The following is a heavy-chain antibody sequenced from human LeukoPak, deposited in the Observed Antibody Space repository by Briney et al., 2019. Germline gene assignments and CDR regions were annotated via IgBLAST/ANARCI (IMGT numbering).Heavy chain of an antibody. CDR2: IYTSGTT. V-gene: IGHV4-61*02. D-gene: IGHD3-3*01. CDR1: GGSISSGTYY. Sequence: PSETLSLTCTVSGGSISSGTYYWSWMRQPAGKGLEWIGRIYTSGTTNYNPSLKSRVTISVDTSKNQFSLKLTSVTAADTAVYYCARGKGYDFWSGSVWFDPWGQGTLVTVSS. J-gene: IGHJ5*02. CDR3: ARGKGYDFWSGSVWFDP.